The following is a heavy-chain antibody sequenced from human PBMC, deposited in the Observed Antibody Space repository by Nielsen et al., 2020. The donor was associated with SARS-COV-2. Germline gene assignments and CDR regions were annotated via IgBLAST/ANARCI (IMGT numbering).Heavy chain of an antibody. CDR1: GFTFSHYA. CDR3: AGGGVDF. CDR2: ISYDGSNK. Sequence: GESLKISCVASGFTFSHYAIHWVRQAPGKGLEWVAIISYDGSNKYYADSVKGRFTISRDNAKNSLYLQMNSLRAEDTAVYYCAGGGVDFWGQGTLVTVSS. J-gene: IGHJ4*02. D-gene: IGHD2-15*01. V-gene: IGHV3-30*04.